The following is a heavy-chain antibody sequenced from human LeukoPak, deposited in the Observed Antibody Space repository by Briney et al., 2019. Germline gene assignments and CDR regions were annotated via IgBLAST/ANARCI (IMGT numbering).Heavy chain of an antibody. CDR1: RFTFSNYG. Sequence: GGSLRLSCAASRFTFSNYGVSWVRQAPGKGLEWVSYINSRSSTIYYADSVRGRFTISRDNAKNSLYLQMNSLKAEDTAIYYCAKGSSTSRPYYFDYWGQGTLVTVSS. J-gene: IGHJ4*02. CDR2: INSRSSTI. D-gene: IGHD2-2*01. V-gene: IGHV3-48*01. CDR3: AKGSSTSRPYYFDY.